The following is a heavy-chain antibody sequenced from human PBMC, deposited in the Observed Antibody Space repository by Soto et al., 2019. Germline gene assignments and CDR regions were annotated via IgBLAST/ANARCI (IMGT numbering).Heavy chain of an antibody. CDR2: IYYSGST. Sequence: KAXETLSVPCTDSGGSISSYYWGWIRQPPGKGLEWIGYIYYSGSTNYNPSLKSRVTISVDTSKNQFSLKLSSVTAADTAVYYCARGRRKEQWLVEDYWAQGTLVTVSS. CDR1: GGSISSYY. V-gene: IGHV4-59*01. J-gene: IGHJ4*02. D-gene: IGHD6-19*01. CDR3: ARGRRKEQWLVEDY.